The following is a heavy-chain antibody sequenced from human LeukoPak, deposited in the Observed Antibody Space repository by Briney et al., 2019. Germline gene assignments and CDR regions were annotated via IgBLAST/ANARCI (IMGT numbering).Heavy chain of an antibody. Sequence: ASVKVSCKASGYTFTSYDINWVRQATGQGLEWMGWMNPNSGNTGYAQKFQGRVAITRNTSISTAYMELSSLRSEDTAVYYCARAGILTGFYSMDVWGKGTTVTVSS. V-gene: IGHV1-8*03. CDR3: ARAGILTGFYSMDV. J-gene: IGHJ6*04. D-gene: IGHD3-9*01. CDR1: GYTFTSYD. CDR2: MNPNSGNT.